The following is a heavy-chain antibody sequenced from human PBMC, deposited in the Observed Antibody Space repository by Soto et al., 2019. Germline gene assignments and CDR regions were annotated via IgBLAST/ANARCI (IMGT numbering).Heavy chain of an antibody. CDR2: IWYDGSNK. J-gene: IGHJ5*02. V-gene: IGHV3-33*01. CDR1: GFTFSIYG. D-gene: IGHD6-13*01. Sequence: PGGSLRVSCAASGFTFSIYGMQWVRHAPGKGLEWVAVIWYDGSNKYYADSVRGRFTISRDNSKNTLYLQMNSLRAEDTAVYYCAREAHQQLAPGTGFDPWRQGTLFTVTS. CDR3: AREAHQQLAPGTGFDP.